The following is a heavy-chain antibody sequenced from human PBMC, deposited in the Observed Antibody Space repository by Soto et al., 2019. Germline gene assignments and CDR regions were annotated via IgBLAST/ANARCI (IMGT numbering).Heavy chain of an antibody. V-gene: IGHV1-69*05. D-gene: IGHD3-10*01. CDR1: GGTFSSYA. J-gene: IGHJ6*02. Sequence: SVKVSCKASGGTFSSYAISWVRQARGQGLEWMGGIIPIFGTANYAQKFQGRVTMTTDTSTSTAYMELRSLRSDDTAVYYCARDLGLLWFGELLGYYYYGMDVWGQGTTVTVSS. CDR3: ARDLGLLWFGELLGYYYYGMDV. CDR2: IIPIFGTA.